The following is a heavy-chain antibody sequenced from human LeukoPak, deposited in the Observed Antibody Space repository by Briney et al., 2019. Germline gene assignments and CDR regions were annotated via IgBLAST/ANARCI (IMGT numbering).Heavy chain of an antibody. CDR3: AKNPPNYYGMDV. Sequence: TGGSLRLSCAASGFTFSSYAMHWVRQAPGKGLEWVAVISYDGSNKYYADSVKGRFTISRDNSKNTLYLQMNSLRAEDTSVYYCAKNPPNYYGMDVWGQGTTVTVSS. CDR1: GFTFSSYA. J-gene: IGHJ6*02. V-gene: IGHV3-30-3*02. CDR2: ISYDGSNK.